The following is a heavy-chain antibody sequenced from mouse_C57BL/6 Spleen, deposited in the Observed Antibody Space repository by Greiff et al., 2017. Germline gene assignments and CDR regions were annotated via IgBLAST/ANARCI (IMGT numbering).Heavy chain of an antibody. V-gene: IGHV1-82*01. CDR1: GYAFSSSW. J-gene: IGHJ2*01. Sequence: LMESGPELVKPGASVKISCKASGYAFSSSWMNWVKQRPGKGLEWIGRIYPGDGDTNYNGKFKGKATLTADKSSSTAYMQLSSLTSEDSAVYFCARVTVNYFDYWGQGTTLTVSS. D-gene: IGHD2-1*01. CDR2: IYPGDGDT. CDR3: ARVTVNYFDY.